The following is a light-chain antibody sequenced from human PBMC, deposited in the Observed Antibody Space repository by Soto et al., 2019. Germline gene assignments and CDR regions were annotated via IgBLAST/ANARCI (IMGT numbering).Light chain of an antibody. CDR3: QQYGSSSYT. CDR1: QSVSSTY. J-gene: IGKJ2*01. V-gene: IGKV3-20*01. Sequence: EIVLTQSPGTLSLSPGERATLSCRASQSVSSTYLAWYQQNPGQAPRLLIYGASSRATGIPDRFSGSGSGTDFTLTTSRLEPEDFAVYFCQQYGSSSYTFGQGTKLETK. CDR2: GAS.